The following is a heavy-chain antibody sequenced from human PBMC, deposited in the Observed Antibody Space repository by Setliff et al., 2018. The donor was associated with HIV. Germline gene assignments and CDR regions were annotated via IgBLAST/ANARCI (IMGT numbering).Heavy chain of an antibody. Sequence: SSETLSLTCTVSGGSISSNNYYWGWIRQPPGKGLEWIGSIFYSETVYYGGRTYYSSSLKSRVTISVDASKSQFSLKLSSVTAADTAVYYCARGVPLLPPHYWGQGTLVTVSS. CDR2: IFYSETVYYGGRT. D-gene: IGHD2-21*02. CDR3: ARGVPLLPPHY. J-gene: IGHJ4*02. V-gene: IGHV4-39*07. CDR1: GGSISSNNYY.